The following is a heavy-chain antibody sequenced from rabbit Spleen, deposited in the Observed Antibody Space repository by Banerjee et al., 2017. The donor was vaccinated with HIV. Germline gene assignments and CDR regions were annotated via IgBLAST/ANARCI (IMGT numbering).Heavy chain of an antibody. CDR2: IYGGSSGST. D-gene: IGHD6-1*01. V-gene: IGHV1S45*01. J-gene: IGHJ4*01. CDR1: GFSFSSSYW. Sequence: QEQLEESGGDLVKPEESLTLTCTASGFSFSSSYWMCWVRQAPGKGLEWIACIYGGSSGSTYYANWVNGRFTISKTSSTTVTLQMTSLTVADTAIYFCARATSSVNHAYDLWGPGTLVTVS. CDR3: ARATSSVNHAYDL.